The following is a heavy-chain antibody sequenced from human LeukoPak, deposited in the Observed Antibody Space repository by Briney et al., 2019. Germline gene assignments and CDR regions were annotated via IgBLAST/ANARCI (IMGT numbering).Heavy chain of an antibody. D-gene: IGHD5-24*01. Sequence: SETLSLTCTVSGGSISSVDYYWSWIRQPPGKGLEWIGYIYYTGSTYYNPSPKSRVTISVDTSKNQFSLKLSSVTAADTAVYYCARDGYNFGFDYWGQGTLVTVSS. CDR2: IYYTGST. V-gene: IGHV4-30-4*01. CDR1: GGSISSVDYY. CDR3: ARDGYNFGFDY. J-gene: IGHJ4*02.